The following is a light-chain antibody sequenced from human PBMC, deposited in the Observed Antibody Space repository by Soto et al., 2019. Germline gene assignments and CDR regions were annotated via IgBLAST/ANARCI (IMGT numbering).Light chain of an antibody. CDR1: QSVTSSY. V-gene: IGKV3-20*01. Sequence: EIVLTQSPGTLSLSPGERATLSCRASQSVTSSYLAWYQQKPGQAPRLLVYGASTRATDMPGRFSGRGSGTDFTLTISSLQSDDSAVYYCQQYRNWPRTFGQGTKVDIK. CDR2: GAS. J-gene: IGKJ1*01. CDR3: QQYRNWPRT.